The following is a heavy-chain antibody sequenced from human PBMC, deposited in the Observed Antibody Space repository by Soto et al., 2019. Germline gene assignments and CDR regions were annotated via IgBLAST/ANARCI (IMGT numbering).Heavy chain of an antibody. V-gene: IGHV4-59*01. J-gene: IGHJ6*02. CDR1: GGSISSYY. D-gene: IGHD2-2*01. Sequence: QVQLQESGPGLVKPSETLSLTCTVSGGSISSYYWSWIRQPPGKGLEWIGYIYYSGSINYNPPLKCRVNISVDTYKHPFSLKLSSVTAADTAVYYCARETSYYYGMDVWGQGTTVTVSS. CDR3: ARETSYYYGMDV. CDR2: IYYSGSI.